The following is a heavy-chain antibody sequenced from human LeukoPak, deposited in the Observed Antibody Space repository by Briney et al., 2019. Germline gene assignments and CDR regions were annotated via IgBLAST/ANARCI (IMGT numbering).Heavy chain of an antibody. Sequence: GGSLRLSCAASGFTFSSYSMTWVRQAPGKGLEWVSAISSSSSYIYYVDSVKGRFTISRDNAKNSLYLQMNSLRAEDTAVYYCAREPVTGSVYWGQGTLVTVSS. J-gene: IGHJ4*02. CDR2: ISSSSSYI. D-gene: IGHD4-17*01. CDR3: AREPVTGSVY. CDR1: GFTFSSYS. V-gene: IGHV3-21*01.